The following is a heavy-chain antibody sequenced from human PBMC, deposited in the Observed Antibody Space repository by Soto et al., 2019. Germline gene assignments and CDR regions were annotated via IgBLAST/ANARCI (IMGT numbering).Heavy chain of an antibody. CDR3: ARHVLRGEGFDY. Sequence: PSETLSLTCTVSGGSISSYYWSWIRQPPGKGLEWIGYIYYSGSTNYNPSLKSRVTISVDTSKNQFSLKLSSVTAADTAVYYCARHVLRGEGFDYWGQGTLVTVSS. J-gene: IGHJ4*02. CDR2: IYYSGST. CDR1: GGSISSYY. V-gene: IGHV4-59*08. D-gene: IGHD3-10*01.